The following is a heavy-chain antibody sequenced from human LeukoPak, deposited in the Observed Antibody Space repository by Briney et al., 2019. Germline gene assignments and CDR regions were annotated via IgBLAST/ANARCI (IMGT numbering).Heavy chain of an antibody. J-gene: IGHJ4*02. CDR1: GFTFNNFA. CDR3: AKRPGRVDS. D-gene: IGHD2-15*01. V-gene: IGHV3-23*01. Sequence: GGSLRLSCAASGFTFNNFAMNWVRQAPGEGLEWVSGISGSGGTTYYADSVQGRFTISRDNSNNTLYLQMTSLRAEDTAVYYCAKRPGRVDSWGQGTLVTVSS. CDR2: ISGSGGTT.